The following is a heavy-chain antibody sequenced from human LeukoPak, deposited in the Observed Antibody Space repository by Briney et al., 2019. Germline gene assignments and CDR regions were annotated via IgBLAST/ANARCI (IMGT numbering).Heavy chain of an antibody. Sequence: PSETLSLTCTVSGGSISSYYWSWIRQPAGKGLEWIGRIYTSGSTNYNPSLKSRVTMSVDTSQNQFSLKLSSVTAADTAVYYCARVVRGREPSDYIYGMDVWGQGTTVTVSS. D-gene: IGHD1-14*01. V-gene: IGHV4-4*07. J-gene: IGHJ6*02. CDR1: GGSISSYY. CDR2: IYTSGST. CDR3: ARVVRGREPSDYIYGMDV.